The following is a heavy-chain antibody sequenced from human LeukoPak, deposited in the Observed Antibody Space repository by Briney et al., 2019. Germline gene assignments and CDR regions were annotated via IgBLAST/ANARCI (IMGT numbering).Heavy chain of an antibody. CDR3: ARQSQYYFDY. V-gene: IGHV3-48*03. CDR1: GFTFSSYE. D-gene: IGHD5-24*01. CDR2: ISSSGSTI. Sequence: PGGSLRLSCAASGFTFSSYEMNWVRQAPGKGLEWVSYISSSGSTIYYADSVKGRFTISRDNAKNSLYLQMNSLRAEDTAVYYCARQSQYYFDYWGQGTLVTVSS. J-gene: IGHJ4*02.